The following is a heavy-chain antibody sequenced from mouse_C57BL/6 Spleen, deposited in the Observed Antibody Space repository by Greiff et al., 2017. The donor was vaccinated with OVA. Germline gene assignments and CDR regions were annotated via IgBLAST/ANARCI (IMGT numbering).Heavy chain of an antibody. CDR1: GYAFSSSW. CDR2: IYPGDGDT. D-gene: IGHD3-1*01. CDR3: AKSCDCGSSGDFDV. J-gene: IGHJ1*03. Sequence: VQLQQSGPELVKPGASVKISCKASGYAFSSSWMNWVKQRPGKGLEWIGRIYPGDGDTNYNGKFKGKATLTADKSSSTAYMQLSSLTSEDSAVYFCAKSCDCGSSGDFDVWGTGTTVTVSS. V-gene: IGHV1-82*01.